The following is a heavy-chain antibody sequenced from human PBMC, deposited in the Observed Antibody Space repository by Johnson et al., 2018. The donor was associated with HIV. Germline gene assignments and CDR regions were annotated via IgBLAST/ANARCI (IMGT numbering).Heavy chain of an antibody. V-gene: IGHV3-74*02. Sequence: VQLVESGGGVVQPGGSLRLSCAASGFTFSSYGIHWVRQAPGKGLEWVSRINSDGSSTSYADSVKGRFTISRDNAKNTLYLQMNSLRVEDTAVYYCARAIDQGYSSGWSSDVYDIWGQGTMVTVSA. D-gene: IGHD6-19*01. J-gene: IGHJ3*02. CDR2: INSDGSST. CDR1: GFTFSSYG. CDR3: ARAIDQGYSSGWSSDVYDI.